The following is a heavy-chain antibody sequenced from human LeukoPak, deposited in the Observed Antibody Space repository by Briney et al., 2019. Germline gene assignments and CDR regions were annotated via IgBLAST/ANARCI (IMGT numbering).Heavy chain of an antibody. J-gene: IGHJ5*02. CDR2: IYTSGST. V-gene: IGHV4-61*02. D-gene: IGHD3-10*01. Sequence: PSETLSLTCTVSGGSISSSSYYWSWIRQPAGKGLEWIGRIYTSGSTNYNPSLKSRVTISVDTSKNQFSLKLSSVTPADTAVYYCARDNSLWFGELDPWGQGTLVTVSS. CDR1: GGSISSSSYY. CDR3: ARDNSLWFGELDP.